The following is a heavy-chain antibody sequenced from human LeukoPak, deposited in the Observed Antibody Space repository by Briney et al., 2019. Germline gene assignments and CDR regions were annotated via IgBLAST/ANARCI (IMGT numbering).Heavy chain of an antibody. D-gene: IGHD3-22*01. CDR2: INPNSGGT. J-gene: IGHJ6*04. CDR1: GYTFTGYF. CDR3: ARGRVYYDSSGYYYEMDV. Sequence: ASVKVSCRASGYTFTGYFMHWVRQAPGQGLEWMGRINPNSGGTNYAQDFQGRVTMTRDTSINTAYMELSSLRSEDTAVYYCARGRVYYDSSGYYYEMDVWGKGTTVTVSS. V-gene: IGHV1-2*06.